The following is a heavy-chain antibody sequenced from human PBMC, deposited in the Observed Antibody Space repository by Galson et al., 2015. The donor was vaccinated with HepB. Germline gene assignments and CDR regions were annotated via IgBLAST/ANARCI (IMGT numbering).Heavy chain of an antibody. J-gene: IGHJ6*03. V-gene: IGHV4-61*01. CDR3: ARDSQYYDLWSGYSKGGMDV. CDR1: GGSVSSGSYY. CDR2: IYYSGST. D-gene: IGHD3-3*01. Sequence: ETLSLTCTVSGGSVSSGSYYWSWIRQPPGKGLEWIGYIYYSGSTNYNPPLKSRVTISVDTSKNQFSLKLNSVTAADTAVYYCARDSQYYDLWSGYSKGGMDVWGKGTTVTVSS.